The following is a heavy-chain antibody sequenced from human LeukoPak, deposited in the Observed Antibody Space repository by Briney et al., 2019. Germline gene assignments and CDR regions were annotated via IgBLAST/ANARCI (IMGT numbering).Heavy chain of an antibody. CDR2: NYYTGST. Sequence: GSLRLSCAASGFTVSSNYMSWVRQAPGKGLEWLGYNYYTGSTNYNSSLGGRITILIDTSKNQFSLTLTSVTAADTAVYYCARQGGGYDWGQGILVTVSS. J-gene: IGHJ4*02. CDR3: ARQGGGYD. CDR1: GFTVSSNY. V-gene: IGHV4-59*08. D-gene: IGHD5-12*01.